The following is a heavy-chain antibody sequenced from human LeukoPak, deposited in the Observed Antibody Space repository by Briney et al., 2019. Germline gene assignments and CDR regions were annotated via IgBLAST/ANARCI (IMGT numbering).Heavy chain of an antibody. Sequence: GGSLRLSCAASGFTFSTYSMNWVRQAPGKGLEWVSSISRSSTYINYADSVKGRFTISRDNAKDSLYLQMNSLRAEDTAVYYCARVSVAIDYGSGSSDSWGQGTLVTVSS. CDR1: GFTFSTYS. CDR3: ARVSVAIDYGSGSSDS. CDR2: ISRSSTYI. V-gene: IGHV3-21*01. D-gene: IGHD3-10*01. J-gene: IGHJ4*02.